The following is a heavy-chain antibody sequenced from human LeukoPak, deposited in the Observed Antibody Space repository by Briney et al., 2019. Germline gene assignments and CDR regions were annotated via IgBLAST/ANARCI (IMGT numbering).Heavy chain of an antibody. CDR3: ARVCPYYYYYMDV. Sequence: SEILSLTCTVSGGSISSSSYYWGWIRQPPGKGLGWIGSIYYTGSTYYNPSLKSRVTISVDTSKNQFSLKLSSVTAADTAVYYCARVCPYYYYYMDVWGKGTTVTVSS. J-gene: IGHJ6*03. CDR1: GGSISSSSYY. CDR2: IYYTGST. V-gene: IGHV4-39*07.